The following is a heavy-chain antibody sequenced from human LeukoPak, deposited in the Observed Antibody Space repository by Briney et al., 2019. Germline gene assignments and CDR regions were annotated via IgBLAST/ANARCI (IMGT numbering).Heavy chain of an antibody. CDR3: ARDLVQLWSKDF. D-gene: IGHD5-18*01. CDR2: ISSSGRNI. V-gene: IGHV3-48*03. Sequence: PGGSLRLSCAASGFTFSNYEFNWVRQVPGKGLEWVSYISSSGRNIYYADSVKGRFTISRDNAKNSLYLQMNSLRAEDTAVYYCARDLVQLWSKDFWGQGTLVTVSS. CDR1: GFTFSNYE. J-gene: IGHJ4*02.